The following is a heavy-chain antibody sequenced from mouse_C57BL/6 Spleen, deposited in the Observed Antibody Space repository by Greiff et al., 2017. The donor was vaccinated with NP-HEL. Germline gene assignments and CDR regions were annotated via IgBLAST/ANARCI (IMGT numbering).Heavy chain of an antibody. CDR2: IDPNSGGT. D-gene: IGHD1-1*01. CDR1: GYTFTSYW. J-gene: IGHJ1*03. V-gene: IGHV1-72*01. CDR3: ARAPLYYGSSDGYFDV. Sequence: QVQLQQPGAELVKPGASVKLSCKASGYTFTSYWMHWVKQRPGRGLEWIGRIDPNSGGTKYNEKFKSKATLTVDKPSSTAYMQLSSLTSEDSAVYYCARAPLYYGSSDGYFDVWGTGTTVTVSS.